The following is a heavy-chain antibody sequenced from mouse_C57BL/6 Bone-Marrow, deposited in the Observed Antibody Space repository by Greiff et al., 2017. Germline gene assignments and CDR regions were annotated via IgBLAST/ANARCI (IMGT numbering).Heavy chain of an antibody. CDR1: GYTFTSYG. V-gene: IGHV1-81*01. J-gene: IGHJ1*03. D-gene: IGHD1-1*01. Sequence: VQVVESGAELARPGASVKLSCKASGYTFTSYGISWVKQRTGQGLEWIGEIYPRSGNTYYNEKFKGKATLTADKSSSTAYMELRSLTSEDSAVYFCARKGIVKGSTTVFITTVVAGYFDVWGTGTTVTVSS. CDR2: IYPRSGNT. CDR3: ARKGIVKGSTTVFITTVVAGYFDV.